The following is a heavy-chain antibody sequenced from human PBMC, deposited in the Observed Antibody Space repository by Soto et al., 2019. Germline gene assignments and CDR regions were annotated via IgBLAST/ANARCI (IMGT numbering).Heavy chain of an antibody. D-gene: IGHD6-19*01. Sequence: SETLSLTCAVYGGSFSGYYWSWVRQPPGKGLEWIGEINHSGSTNYNPSLKSRVTISVDTSKNQFSLKLSSVTAADTAVYYCARGGPIAVEPGAFDIWCQGKMVT. CDR3: ARGGPIAVEPGAFDI. CDR1: GGSFSGYY. J-gene: IGHJ3*02. CDR2: INHSGST. V-gene: IGHV4-34*01.